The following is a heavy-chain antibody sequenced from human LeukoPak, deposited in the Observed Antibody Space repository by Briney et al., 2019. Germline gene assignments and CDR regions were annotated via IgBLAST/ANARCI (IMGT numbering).Heavy chain of an antibody. J-gene: IGHJ4*02. CDR1: GFTFDNYG. D-gene: IGHD6-13*01. Sequence: GSLRLSCAASGFTFDNYGMSWVRQTPGKGLEWIGEINHSGSTNYNPSLKSRVTILLDSSKNQFSLKWNSVTAADAAVYYCARGRRGYSSSWKLDYWGQGTLVTVSS. CDR3: ARGRRGYSSSWKLDY. V-gene: IGHV4-34*01. CDR2: INHSGST.